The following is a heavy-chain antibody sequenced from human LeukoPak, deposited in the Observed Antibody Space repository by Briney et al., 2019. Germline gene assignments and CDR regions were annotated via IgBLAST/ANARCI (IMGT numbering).Heavy chain of an antibody. CDR2: ISSSGSTM. J-gene: IGHJ6*02. Sequence: GGSLRLSCAASGFTFRDYYMSWIRQAPGKGLEGVSYISSSGSTMYYADSVKGRFTISRDNAKNSLYLQMNGLRAEDTAVYYCARDRGGGVSPHYGMDVWGQGTTVTVSS. D-gene: IGHD6-13*01. CDR3: ARDRGGGVSPHYGMDV. CDR1: GFTFRDYY. V-gene: IGHV3-11*01.